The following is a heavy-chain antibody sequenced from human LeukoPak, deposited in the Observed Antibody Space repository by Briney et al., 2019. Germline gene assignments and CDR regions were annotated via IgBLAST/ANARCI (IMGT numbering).Heavy chain of an antibody. V-gene: IGHV3-48*03. CDR3: AELGITMIGGV. CDR1: GFTFTSHS. J-gene: IGHJ6*04. Sequence: GGSLRLSCVASGFTFTSHSLNWLRQAPGKGLEWVSYISSSGSTIYYADSVKGRFTISRDNAKNSLYLEMNSLRAEDTAVYYCAELGITMIGGVWGKGTTVTISS. D-gene: IGHD3-10*02. CDR2: ISSSGSTI.